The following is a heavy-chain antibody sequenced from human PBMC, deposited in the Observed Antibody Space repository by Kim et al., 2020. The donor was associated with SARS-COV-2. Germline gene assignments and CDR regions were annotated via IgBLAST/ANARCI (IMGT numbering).Heavy chain of an antibody. V-gene: IGHV3-7*01. CDR1: GFTFNSHW. D-gene: IGHD2-21*01. J-gene: IGHJ4*02. CDR3: ARGGYSNFDF. Sequence: GGSLRLSCTASGFTFNSHWMSWVRQAPGKGLEWVANTKYDGSTKNYVESMKGRFTISRDNAKNALYLQMNSLRVEDTGVYYCARGGYSNFDFWGQGTRVT. CDR2: TKYDGSTK.